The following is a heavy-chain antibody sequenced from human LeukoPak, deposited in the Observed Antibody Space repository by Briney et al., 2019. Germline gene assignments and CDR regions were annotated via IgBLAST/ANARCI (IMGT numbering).Heavy chain of an antibody. CDR3: AKETERWLQLIDY. J-gene: IGHJ4*02. V-gene: IGHV3-23*01. Sequence: GGSLRPSCAASGFTFSSYAMSWVRQAPGKGLKWVSAISGSGGSTYYADSVKGRFTISRDNSKNTLYLQMNSLRAEDTAVYYCAKETERWLQLIDYWGQGTLVTVSS. D-gene: IGHD5-24*01. CDR2: ISGSGGST. CDR1: GFTFSSYA.